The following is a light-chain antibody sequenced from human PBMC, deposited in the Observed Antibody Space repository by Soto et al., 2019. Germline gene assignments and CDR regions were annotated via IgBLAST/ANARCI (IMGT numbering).Light chain of an antibody. Sequence: QSVLTQSPSASGTPGQKMTISCSGSSSNIGSNAVYWYQQVPGSAPRLLMHSNDQRPSGVPDRFSGSRSGTSASLAVSGLRSEDEADYYCAAWDDSLGGYVFGPGIKLTVL. CDR1: SSNIGSNA. V-gene: IGLV1-47*02. CDR3: AAWDDSLGGYV. J-gene: IGLJ1*01. CDR2: SND.